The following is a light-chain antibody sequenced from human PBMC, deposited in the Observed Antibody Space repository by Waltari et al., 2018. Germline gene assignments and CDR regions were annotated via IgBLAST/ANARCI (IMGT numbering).Light chain of an antibody. J-gene: IGLJ3*02. V-gene: IGLV1-40*01. Sequence: QSVLTQPPSVSGAPGQSVTISCTGSSSNIGAGYDVHWYQQLPGKAPKRLIYGSTMRPPGVPDLFSGSKSGASASLAITGLQAEDEADYYCQSYDSSLSGWVFGGGTKLTVL. CDR3: QSYDSSLSGWV. CDR2: GST. CDR1: SSNIGAGYD.